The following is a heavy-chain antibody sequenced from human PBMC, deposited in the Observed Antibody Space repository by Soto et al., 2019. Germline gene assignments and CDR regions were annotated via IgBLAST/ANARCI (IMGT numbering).Heavy chain of an antibody. J-gene: IGHJ4*02. CDR3: ARAPGVRYYSDY. V-gene: IGHV3-30-3*01. CDR1: GFTFSNYA. CDR2: ISYDGSDK. D-gene: IGHD2-8*01. Sequence: QVQLVESGGSVVQPGTSLRLSCAASGFTFSNYAMDWVRQAPGKGLEWVAVISYDGSDKYYADSVKGRFTISRDNSKNTLYLEMNSLRADDTAVYYCARAPGVRYYSDYWGQGTLVTVSS.